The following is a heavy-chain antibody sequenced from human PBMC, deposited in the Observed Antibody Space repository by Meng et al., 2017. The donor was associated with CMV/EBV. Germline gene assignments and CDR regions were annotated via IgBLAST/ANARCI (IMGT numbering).Heavy chain of an antibody. CDR1: GFTFSSYA. J-gene: IGHJ6*02. CDR3: AKDGTTGTQYYYYYYGMDV. V-gene: IGHV3-23*01. D-gene: IGHD1-1*01. Sequence: GESLKISCAASGFTFSSYAMSWVRQAPGKGLEWVSAISGSGGSTYYADSVKGRFTISRDNSKNTLYLQMNSLRAEDTAVYYCAKDGTTGTQYYYYYYGMDVWGQGTTVTVSS. CDR2: ISGSGGST.